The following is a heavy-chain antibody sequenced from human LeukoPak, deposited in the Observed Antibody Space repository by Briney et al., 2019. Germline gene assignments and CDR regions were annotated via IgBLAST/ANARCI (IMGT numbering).Heavy chain of an antibody. Sequence: TGGSLRLSCAASGFTFSDSYMTWVRQAPGKGVEWVAYISGSGHDINYSDSVKGRFTISRDSAKNSLYLQMSSLRVEDTAVYYCTRDPRHFDSCGQGTLVTVSS. CDR2: ISGSGHDI. J-gene: IGHJ5*01. V-gene: IGHV3-11*04. CDR1: GFTFSDSY. D-gene: IGHD6-6*01. CDR3: TRDPRHFDS.